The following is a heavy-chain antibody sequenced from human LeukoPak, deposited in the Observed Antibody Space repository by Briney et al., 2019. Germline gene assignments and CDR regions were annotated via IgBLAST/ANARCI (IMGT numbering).Heavy chain of an antibody. J-gene: IGHJ4*02. Sequence: HPGGSLRLSCAASGFTFSSYAMSWVRQAPGKGLEWVSAISGSGGSTYYADSVKGRFTISRDNSKNTLYLQMNSLRAEDTTVYYCAKELRQWLPKGGYFDYWGQGTLVTVSS. V-gene: IGHV3-23*01. D-gene: IGHD6-19*01. CDR2: ISGSGGST. CDR1: GFTFSSYA. CDR3: AKELRQWLPKGGYFDY.